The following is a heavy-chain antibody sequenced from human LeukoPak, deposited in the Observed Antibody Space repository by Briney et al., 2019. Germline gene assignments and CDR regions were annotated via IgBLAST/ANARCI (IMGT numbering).Heavy chain of an antibody. CDR3: ARSAKLDYWYFDL. CDR2: INHGGST. Sequence: SETLSLTCAVYGGSFSGYYWSWIRQPPGKGLEWIGEINHGGSTNYNPSLKSRVTISVDTSKNQFSLKLSSVTAADTAVYYCARSAKLDYWYFDLWGRGTLVTVSS. CDR1: GGSFSGYY. V-gene: IGHV4-34*01. J-gene: IGHJ2*01. D-gene: IGHD1-1*01.